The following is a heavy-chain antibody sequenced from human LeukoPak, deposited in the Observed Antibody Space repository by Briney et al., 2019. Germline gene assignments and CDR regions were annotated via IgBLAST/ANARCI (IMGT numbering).Heavy chain of an antibody. V-gene: IGHV5-51*01. Sequence: GESLKISCKASGYSFTTYWIGWVRQVPGKGLEWVGIIYPADSTAKYSPSFQGQVTISADKSISTAYLQWSSLKASDTAMYYCARSATVTTAFDYWGQGTLVTVSS. CDR1: GYSFTTYW. J-gene: IGHJ4*02. CDR2: IYPADSTA. CDR3: ARSATVTTAFDY. D-gene: IGHD4-17*01.